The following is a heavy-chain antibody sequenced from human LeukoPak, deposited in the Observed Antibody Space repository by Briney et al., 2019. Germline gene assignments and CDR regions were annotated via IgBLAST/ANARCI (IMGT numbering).Heavy chain of an antibody. CDR3: ARHERDPLKYSSSWYDWFDP. CDR1: GGSFSGYY. CDR2: INHSGST. J-gene: IGHJ5*02. D-gene: IGHD6-13*01. V-gene: IGHV4-34*01. Sequence: PSETLSLTCAVYGGSFSGYYWSWIRQPPGKGLEWIGEINHSGSTNYNPSLKSRVTISVDTSKNQFSLKLSSVTAADTAVYYCARHERDPLKYSSSWYDWFDPWGQGTLVTVSS.